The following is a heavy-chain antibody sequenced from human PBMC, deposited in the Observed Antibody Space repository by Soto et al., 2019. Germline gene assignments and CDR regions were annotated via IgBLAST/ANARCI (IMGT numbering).Heavy chain of an antibody. V-gene: IGHV4-31*03. Sequence: QVQLQESGPGLVKPSQTLSLTCTVSGGSISSGGYYWSWIRQHPGKGLEWIGYIYYSGSTYYNPSLKSRVTRSVDTSKNQFSLKLSSVTAADTAVYYCARAVLLWFGEFNQTDAFDIWGQGTMVTVSS. D-gene: IGHD3-10*01. J-gene: IGHJ3*02. CDR2: IYYSGST. CDR1: GGSISSGGYY. CDR3: ARAVLLWFGEFNQTDAFDI.